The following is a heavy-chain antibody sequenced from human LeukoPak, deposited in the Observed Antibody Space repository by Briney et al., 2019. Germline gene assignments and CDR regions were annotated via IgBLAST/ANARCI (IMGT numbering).Heavy chain of an antibody. CDR3: VRDRSGTGMDV. CDR1: GGSISSYY. J-gene: IGHJ6*04. CDR2: IYYSGST. Sequence: SETLSLTCTVSGGSISSYYWSWIRQPPGKGLEWIGYIYYSGSTNYNPSLKSRVTISVDTSKNQFSLKLSSVTAADTAVYYCVRDRSGTGMDVWGKGTTVTVSS. V-gene: IGHV4-59*01.